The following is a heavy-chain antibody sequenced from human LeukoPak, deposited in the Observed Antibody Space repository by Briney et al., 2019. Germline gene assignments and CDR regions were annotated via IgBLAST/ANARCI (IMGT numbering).Heavy chain of an antibody. D-gene: IGHD3-22*01. Sequence: ASVKVSCKVSGYTLTELSMHWVRQAPGKGLEWMGGFDPEDSETIYAQKFQGRVTMTEDTSTDTAYMELSSLRSEDTAVYYCATHQRYYYDSSGYFNWGQGTLVTVSS. J-gene: IGHJ4*02. CDR1: GYTLTELS. CDR3: ATHQRYYYDSSGYFN. V-gene: IGHV1-24*01. CDR2: FDPEDSET.